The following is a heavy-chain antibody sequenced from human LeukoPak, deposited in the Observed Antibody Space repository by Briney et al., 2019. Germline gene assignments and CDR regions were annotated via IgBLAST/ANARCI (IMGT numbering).Heavy chain of an antibody. Sequence: SETLSLTCTVSGGSISSYYWSWIRQPPGKGLEWIGQIYHSGSTNSNPSLKSRVTISVDKSKNQFSLRLNSVTAADTAVYYCARDGGGFDSWGQGTLVTVSS. CDR1: GGSISSYY. V-gene: IGHV4-59*12. D-gene: IGHD2-15*01. CDR2: IYHSGST. CDR3: ARDGGGFDS. J-gene: IGHJ4*02.